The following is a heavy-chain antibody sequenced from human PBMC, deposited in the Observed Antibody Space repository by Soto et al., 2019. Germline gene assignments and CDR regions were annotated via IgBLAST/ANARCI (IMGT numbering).Heavy chain of an antibody. CDR2: ISSSSSYT. D-gene: IGHD2-15*01. CDR3: ARDRTSNCSGGSCYSRYFDY. CDR1: GFTFSDYY. J-gene: IGHJ4*02. Sequence: PGGSLRLSCAASGFTFSDYYMSWIRQAPGKGLEWVSYISSSSSYTNYADSVKGRFTISRDNAKNSLYLQMNSLRAEDTAVYYCARDRTSNCSGGSCYSRYFDYWGQGTLVTVSS. V-gene: IGHV3-11*06.